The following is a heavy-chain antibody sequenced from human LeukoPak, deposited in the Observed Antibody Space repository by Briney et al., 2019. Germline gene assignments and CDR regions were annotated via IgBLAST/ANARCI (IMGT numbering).Heavy chain of an antibody. Sequence: PSETLSLTCAVYGGSFSGYYWSWIRQPPGKGLEWIGEINHSGSTNYNPSLKSRVTISVDTSKNQFSLKLSSVTAADTAVYYCARGRLVPRSYYDSSGYRCWGQGTLVTVSS. CDR2: INHSGST. D-gene: IGHD3-22*01. CDR1: GGSFSGYY. CDR3: ARGRLVPRSYYDSSGYRC. V-gene: IGHV4-34*01. J-gene: IGHJ4*02.